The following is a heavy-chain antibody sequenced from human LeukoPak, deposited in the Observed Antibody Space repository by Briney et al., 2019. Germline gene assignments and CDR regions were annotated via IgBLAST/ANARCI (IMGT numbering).Heavy chain of an antibody. CDR1: GFTFSSYA. Sequence: LTGGSLRLSCAAAGFTFSSYAMSWARQAPGKGLEWVSAISGSGGSTYYADSGKGRLTISRDNSKNTLYLQMNSLRAEDTAVYYCAKGAADYYDSSGYYGIDYWGQGTLVTVSS. CDR3: AKGAADYYDSSGYYGIDY. CDR2: ISGSGGST. J-gene: IGHJ4*02. D-gene: IGHD3-22*01. V-gene: IGHV3-23*01.